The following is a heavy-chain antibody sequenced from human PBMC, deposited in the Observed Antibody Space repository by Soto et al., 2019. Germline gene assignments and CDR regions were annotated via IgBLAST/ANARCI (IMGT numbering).Heavy chain of an antibody. J-gene: IGHJ5*02. V-gene: IGHV4-59*01. CDR2: IYYSGST. CDR1: GGSITSYY. D-gene: IGHD6-13*01. CDR3: AIGGAAAARGWFDP. Sequence: SETLSLTCTVSGGSITSYYWSWIRQPPGKGLEWIGYIYYSGSTNYNPSLKSRVTISVDTSKNQFSLKLSSVTAADTAVYYCAIGGAAAARGWFDPWGQGTLVTVSS.